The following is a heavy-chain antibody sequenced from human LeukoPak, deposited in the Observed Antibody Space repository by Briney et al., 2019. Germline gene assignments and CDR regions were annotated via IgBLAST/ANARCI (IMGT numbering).Heavy chain of an antibody. Sequence: SETLSLTCAVYGGSFSGYYWSCIRQPPGKGLEWIGEINHSGSTNYNPSLKSRVTISVDTSKNQFSLKLSSVTAADTAVYYRARTTHQYYYGSGSYYDYWGQGTLVTVSS. V-gene: IGHV4-34*01. J-gene: IGHJ4*02. CDR2: INHSGST. D-gene: IGHD3-10*01. CDR3: ARTTHQYYYGSGSYYDY. CDR1: GGSFSGYY.